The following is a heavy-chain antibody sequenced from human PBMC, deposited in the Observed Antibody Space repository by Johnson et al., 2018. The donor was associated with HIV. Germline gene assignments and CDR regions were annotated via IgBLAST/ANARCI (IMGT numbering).Heavy chain of an antibody. CDR3: ARGVSSGYYSNAFDV. CDR2: IQHDGKKE. Sequence: QVQLVESGGGVVLPGWSLRLSCEASGFTFSSYGMHWVRQAPGKGLEWVAFIQHDGKKELYGDSVKGRFTISRDNAKNSLYLQMNSLRAEDTALYYCARGVSSGYYSNAFDVWGQGTMATVSS. CDR1: GFTFSSYG. D-gene: IGHD3-22*01. J-gene: IGHJ3*01. V-gene: IGHV3-33*05.